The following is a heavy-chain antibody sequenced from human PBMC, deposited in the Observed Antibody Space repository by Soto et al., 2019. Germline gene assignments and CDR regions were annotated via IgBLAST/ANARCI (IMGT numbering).Heavy chain of an antibody. CDR2: IYYSGST. CDR3: ARHRNYGGPDDAFDI. D-gene: IGHD4-17*01. V-gene: IGHV4-59*08. J-gene: IGHJ3*02. CDR1: GGSISSYY. Sequence: QVQLQESGPGLVKPSETLSLTCTVSGGSISSYYWSWIRQPPGKGLEWIGYIYYSGSTNYNPSLKSRVTISVDTSKNQFSLKLSSVTAADTAVYYCARHRNYGGPDDAFDIWGQGTMVTVSS.